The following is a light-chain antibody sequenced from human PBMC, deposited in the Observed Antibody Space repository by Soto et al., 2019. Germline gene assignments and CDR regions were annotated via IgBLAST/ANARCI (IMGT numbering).Light chain of an antibody. CDR1: QSVSTN. J-gene: IGKJ2*01. CDR3: QQYNNWPG. V-gene: IGKV3-15*01. Sequence: DIVMTQSPATLSVSPGERATLSCRAIQSVSTNLAWYHQKSGQAPSLLIYGASTRATGILARVSGSGAGTEYGLIIRSEQSEDFAVYYCQQYNNWPGFGQGTNLEIK. CDR2: GAS.